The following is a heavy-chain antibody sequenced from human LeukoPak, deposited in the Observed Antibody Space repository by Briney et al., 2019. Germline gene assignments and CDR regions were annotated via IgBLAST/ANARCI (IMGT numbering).Heavy chain of an antibody. V-gene: IGHV3-23*01. D-gene: IGHD3-3*01. Sequence: GGSLRLSCAASGFTFSSYAMSWVRQAPGKGLEWVSAISGSGGSTYYADSVKGRFTISRDNSKNTLYLQMNSLRAEDTAVYYCAKGTVITIFGVVIRKFDYMDVWGKGTTVTVSS. CDR1: GFTFSSYA. J-gene: IGHJ6*03. CDR3: AKGTVITIFGVVIRKFDYMDV. CDR2: ISGSGGST.